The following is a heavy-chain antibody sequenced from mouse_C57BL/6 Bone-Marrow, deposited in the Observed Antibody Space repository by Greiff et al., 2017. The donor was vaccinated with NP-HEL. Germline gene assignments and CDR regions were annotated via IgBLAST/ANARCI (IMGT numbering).Heavy chain of an antibody. J-gene: IGHJ3*01. V-gene: IGHV1-74*01. D-gene: IGHD2-2*01. CDR3: KNNYGYFWFAY. CDR1: GYTFTSYW. Sequence: QVQLQQPGAELVKPGASVKVSCKASGYTFTSYWMHWVKQRPGQGLEWIGRIHPSDSDTNYNQKFKGKATLTVDKSSSTDYMQLSSLTSEDSAVYYCKNNYGYFWFAYWGQGTLVTVSA. CDR2: IHPSDSDT.